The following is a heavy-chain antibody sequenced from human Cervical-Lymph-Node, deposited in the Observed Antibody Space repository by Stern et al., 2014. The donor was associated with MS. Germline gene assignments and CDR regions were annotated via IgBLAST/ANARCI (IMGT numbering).Heavy chain of an antibody. Sequence: QLVQSGAEVKKPGSSVKVSCKASGGTFTNHVISWVRQARGQGLEWMGGIIPMFGTPNYARQFQGKGTIIAAKSTSTVHMVLRNLSDEDTAMYYCANRDMGYTYGRHDYWGQGTLVTVS. J-gene: IGHJ4*02. D-gene: IGHD5-12*01. V-gene: IGHV1-69*06. CDR3: ANRDMGYTYGRHDY. CDR1: GGTFTNHV. CDR2: IIPMFGTP.